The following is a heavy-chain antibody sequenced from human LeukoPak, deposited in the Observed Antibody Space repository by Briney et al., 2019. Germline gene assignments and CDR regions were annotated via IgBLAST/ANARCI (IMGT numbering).Heavy chain of an antibody. D-gene: IGHD6-19*01. J-gene: IGHJ6*03. V-gene: IGHV3-33*05. CDR2: ISYDGSNK. Sequence: SCKASGYTFTGYYMHWVRQAPGKGLEWVAVISYDGSNKYYADSVKGRFTISRDNAKNSLYLQMNSLRAEDTAVYYCAREYSSGWYSHYYYMDVWGKGTTVTISS. CDR3: AREYSSGWYSHYYYMDV. CDR1: GYTFTGYY.